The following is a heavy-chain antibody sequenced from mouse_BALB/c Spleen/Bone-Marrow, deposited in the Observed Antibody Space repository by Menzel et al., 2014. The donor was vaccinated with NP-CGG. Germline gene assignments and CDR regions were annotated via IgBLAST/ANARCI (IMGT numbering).Heavy chain of an antibody. CDR1: GYTFTSYW. V-gene: IGHV1S81*02. D-gene: IGHD1-1*01. J-gene: IGHJ1*01. Sequence: QVQLQQSGAELVKPGASVKLSCKASGYTFTSYWTHWVKQRPGQGLEWIGEIDPSNGRTNYNEKFKNKATLTVDKSSSTAYMQLSSLTSEDSAVYYCARSTTVVVRYWYFDVWGAGTTVTVSS. CDR3: ARSTTVVVRYWYFDV. CDR2: IDPSNGRT.